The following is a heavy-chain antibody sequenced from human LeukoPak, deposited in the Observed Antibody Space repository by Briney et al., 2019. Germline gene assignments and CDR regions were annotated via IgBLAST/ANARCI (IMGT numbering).Heavy chain of an antibody. CDR2: ISGSGGRT. D-gene: IGHD2-2*01. J-gene: IGHJ3*02. CDR3: AKDYRYCTSTSCYGDDAFDI. V-gene: IGHV3-23*01. CDR1: GFTFSSYA. Sequence: GGSLRLSCAASGFTFSSYAMSWVRQAPGKGLEWVSAISGSGGRTYYADSVKGRFTISRDNSKNTLYLQMNSLRAEDTAVYYRAKDYRYCTSTSCYGDDAFDIWGQGTMVSVSS.